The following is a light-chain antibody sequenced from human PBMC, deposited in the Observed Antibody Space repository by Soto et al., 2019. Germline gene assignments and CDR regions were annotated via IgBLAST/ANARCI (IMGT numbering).Light chain of an antibody. CDR1: QSVSSN. CDR3: QQYNSWPPGT. CDR2: GAS. V-gene: IGKV3-15*01. Sequence: EIVMTQFPATLSVSPGERATLFCRASQSVSSNIAWYQQEPGQAPRLLMHGASTRATDIPARFSGSGSGTEFTLTISSLQSEDSAVYYCQQYNSWPPGTFGQGTKVEIK. J-gene: IGKJ1*01.